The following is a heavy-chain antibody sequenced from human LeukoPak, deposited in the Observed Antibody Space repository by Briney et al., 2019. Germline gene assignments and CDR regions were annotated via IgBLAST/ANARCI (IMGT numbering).Heavy chain of an antibody. Sequence: SETLSLTCTVSGGSISSSSYYWGWIRQPPGKGLEWIGSIYYSGSTYYNPSLKSRVTISVDTSKNQFSLKLSSVTAADTAVYYCAREGARFLPDYWGQGTLVTVSS. V-gene: IGHV4-39*07. CDR3: AREGARFLPDY. D-gene: IGHD1-26*01. CDR2: IYYSGST. CDR1: GGSISSSSYY. J-gene: IGHJ4*02.